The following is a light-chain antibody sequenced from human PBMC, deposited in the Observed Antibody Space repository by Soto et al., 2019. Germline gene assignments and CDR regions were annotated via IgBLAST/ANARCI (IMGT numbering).Light chain of an antibody. V-gene: IGLV1-44*01. CDR2: SNN. CDR3: AAWDDSLNGHV. CDR1: SSNIGSNA. Sequence: QSVLTQPPSASGTPGQRVTISCSRSSSNIGSNAVNWYQHLPGAAPKLLIHSNNQRPSGVPDRFSGSKSGTSASLAISELQSEDEADYYCAAWDDSLNGHVLGTGTKVTVL. J-gene: IGLJ1*01.